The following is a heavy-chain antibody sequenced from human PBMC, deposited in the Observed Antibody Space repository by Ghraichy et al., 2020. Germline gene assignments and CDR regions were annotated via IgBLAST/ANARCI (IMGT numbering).Heavy chain of an antibody. V-gene: IGHV1-69*13. CDR1: GGSFSNHA. CDR3: ATSTRIYKTCNLGTCYFAYGMDV. D-gene: IGHD2/OR15-2a*01. J-gene: IGHJ6*02. Sequence: SVKVSCKASGGSFSNHAISWVRRAPGQGLEWMGGVIPMFATVNYTQKFQGRVTIDADQTTSTAYMELTNLRSDDTAIYYCATSTRIYKTCNLGTCYFAYGMDVWGQGTTVVVSS. CDR2: VIPMFATV.